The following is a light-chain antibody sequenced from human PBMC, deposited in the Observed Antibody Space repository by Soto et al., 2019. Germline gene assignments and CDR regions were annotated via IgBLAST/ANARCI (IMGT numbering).Light chain of an antibody. CDR3: SSYTSSSIPYV. Sequence: QSALTQPASVSGSPGQSITISCTGTSSDVGGYNYVSWYQQHLGKAPKLMIYDVSNRPSGVSNRFSGSKSGNTASLTISGLQAEDEADYYCSSYTSSSIPYVFGTGTKLTVL. CDR2: DVS. CDR1: SSDVGGYNY. J-gene: IGLJ1*01. V-gene: IGLV2-14*01.